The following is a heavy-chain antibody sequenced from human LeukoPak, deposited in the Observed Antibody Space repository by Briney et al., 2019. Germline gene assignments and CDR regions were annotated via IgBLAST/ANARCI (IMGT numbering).Heavy chain of an antibody. CDR3: VVVSYCAVDCYDY. Sequence: GGSLRLSCAASGFAFSSYSMNWVRQAPGKGLEWVSAISGSGGRTYYADSVRGRFTISRDNSKNTVYVQMNSLRAEDTAIYFCVVVSYCAVDCYDYWGQGTLVTVSS. J-gene: IGHJ4*02. CDR2: ISGSGGRT. V-gene: IGHV3-23*01. D-gene: IGHD2-21*01. CDR1: GFAFSSYS.